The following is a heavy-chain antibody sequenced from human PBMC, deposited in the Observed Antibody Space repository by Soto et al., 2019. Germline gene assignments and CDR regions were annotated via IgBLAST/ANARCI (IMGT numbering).Heavy chain of an antibody. D-gene: IGHD3-22*01. Sequence: ASVKVSCKASGYTFTSYGISWVRQAPGQGLEWMGWISAYNGNTNYAQKLQGRVTMTTDTSTSTAYMELRSLRSDDTAVYYCARVGGPYYYDSSGDYRGRGRLDWYFDLWG. CDR1: GYTFTSYG. J-gene: IGHJ2*01. CDR2: ISAYNGNT. V-gene: IGHV1-18*01. CDR3: ARVGGPYYYDSSGDYRGRGRLDWYFDL.